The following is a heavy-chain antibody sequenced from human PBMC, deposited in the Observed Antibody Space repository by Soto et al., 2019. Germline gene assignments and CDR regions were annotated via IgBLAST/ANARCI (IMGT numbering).Heavy chain of an antibody. J-gene: IGHJ4*02. Sequence: PSETLSLTCAVYGGSFSCYYWSWIRQPPGKGLEWIGEINHSGSTNYNPSLKSRVTISVDTSKNQFSLKLSSVTAADTAVYYCASIGPSGKDYWGQGTLVTVSS. CDR3: ASIGPSGKDY. D-gene: IGHD6-13*01. V-gene: IGHV4-34*01. CDR2: INHSGST. CDR1: GGSFSCYY.